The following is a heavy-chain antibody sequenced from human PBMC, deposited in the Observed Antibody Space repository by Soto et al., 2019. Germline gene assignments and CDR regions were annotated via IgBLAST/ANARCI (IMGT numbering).Heavy chain of an antibody. V-gene: IGHV4-39*01. CDR2: IYYSGST. CDR3: AHYYGSGSYWFDP. Sequence: SETLSLTCTVSGGSISSSSYYWGWIRQPPGKGLEWIGSIYYSGSTYYNPSLKSRVTISVDASKDQFSLKLSSVTAADTAVYYCAHYYGSGSYWFDPWGQGTLVTVSS. D-gene: IGHD3-10*01. CDR1: GGSISSSSYY. J-gene: IGHJ5*02.